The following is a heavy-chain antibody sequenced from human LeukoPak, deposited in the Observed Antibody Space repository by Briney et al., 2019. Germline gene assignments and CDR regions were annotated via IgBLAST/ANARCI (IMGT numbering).Heavy chain of an antibody. CDR2: IRSGGGGI. Sequence: GGSLRLSCAASGFTVSSYAMSWVRQTPGKGLEWVSAIRSGGGGIVYADSVKGRFTISRDNSKNTLYLQMNSLRAEDTAVYYCAKDRGSSGTYYFDYWGQGTLVTVSS. CDR3: AKDRGSSGTYYFDY. J-gene: IGHJ4*02. V-gene: IGHV3-23*01. D-gene: IGHD6-19*01. CDR1: GFTVSSYA.